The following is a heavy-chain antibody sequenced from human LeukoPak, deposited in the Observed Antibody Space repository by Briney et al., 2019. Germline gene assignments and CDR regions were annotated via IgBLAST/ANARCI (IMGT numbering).Heavy chain of an antibody. CDR3: AREAAAAGRELDAFDI. CDR2: ISGSGGST. J-gene: IGHJ3*02. CDR1: GFTFSSYA. V-gene: IGHV3-23*01. Sequence: PGGSLRLSCAASGFTFSSYAMSWVRQAPGKGLEWVSAISGSGGSTYYADSVKGRFTISRDNSKNTLYLQMNSLRAEDTAVYYCAREAAAAGRELDAFDIWGQGTMVTVSS. D-gene: IGHD6-13*01.